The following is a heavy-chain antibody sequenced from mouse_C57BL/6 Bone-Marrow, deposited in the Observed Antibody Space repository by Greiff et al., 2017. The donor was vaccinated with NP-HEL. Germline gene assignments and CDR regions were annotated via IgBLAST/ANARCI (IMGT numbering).Heavy chain of an antibody. J-gene: IGHJ2*01. CDR1: GYTFPSSW. Sequence: VQLKQPGAELVRPGSSVKLSCKASGYTFPSSWLHLVKPRPIPGIEIICNIDPSDSETHYNQKFKDKATLTVDKSSSTAYMQLSSLTSEDSAVYYCARPYEDYFDYWGQGTTLTVSS. D-gene: IGHD1-1*01. CDR3: ARPYEDYFDY. CDR2: IDPSDSET. V-gene: IGHV1-52*01.